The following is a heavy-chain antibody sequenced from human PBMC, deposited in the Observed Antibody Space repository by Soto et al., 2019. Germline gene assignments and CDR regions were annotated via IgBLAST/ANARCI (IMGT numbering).Heavy chain of an antibody. CDR3: AKGGYSAYDYGDY. V-gene: IGHV3-30*18. D-gene: IGHD5-12*01. Sequence: QVQLVESGGGVVQPGRSLRLSCAASGFTFSSYGMHWVRQAPGKGLEWVGVISYDGSNKYYADSVKGRFSISRDNSRNTLYLQMNSLRAEDTAVYYCAKGGYSAYDYGDYWGQGTLVTVSS. CDR2: ISYDGSNK. CDR1: GFTFSSYG. J-gene: IGHJ4*02.